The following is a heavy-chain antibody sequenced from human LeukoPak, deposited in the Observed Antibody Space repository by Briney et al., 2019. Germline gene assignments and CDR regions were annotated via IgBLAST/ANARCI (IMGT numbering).Heavy chain of an antibody. J-gene: IGHJ4*02. CDR2: ISGSGGST. CDR3: ARDYDYGFDN. V-gene: IGHV3-23*01. Sequence: GGSLRLSCAASGFTFSSYAMSWVRQAPGKGLEWVSAISGSGGSTYYADSVKGRFTISRDNAKNSLYLQLSSLRAEDTAVYYCARDYDYGFDNWGQGALVTVSS. CDR1: GFTFSSYA. D-gene: IGHD4-17*01.